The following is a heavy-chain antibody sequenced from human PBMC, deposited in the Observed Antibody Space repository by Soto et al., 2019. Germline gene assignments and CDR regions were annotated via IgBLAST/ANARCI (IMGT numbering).Heavy chain of an antibody. CDR2: IYSGGST. CDR1: GFTVSSNY. CDR3: ARGPNPARTTDMWFDP. D-gene: IGHD1-1*01. V-gene: IGHV3-66*01. J-gene: IGHJ5*02. Sequence: HPGGSLRLSCAASGFTVSSNYMSWVRQAPGKGLEWVSVIYSGGSTYYADSVKGRFTISRDNSKNTLYLQMNSLRAEDTAVYYCARGPNPARTTDMWFDPWGQGTLVTVSS.